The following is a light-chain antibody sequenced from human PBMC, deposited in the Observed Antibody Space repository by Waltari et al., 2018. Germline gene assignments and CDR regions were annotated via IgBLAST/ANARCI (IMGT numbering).Light chain of an antibody. CDR2: DVN. Sequence: QSALTQPRSVSGSPGHSVTISCTGSSSNVGGYNYVSWYQHHPGKAPKLIIYDVNKRPSWVPDRFSGSKSGDTASLTISGLQVEDEADYYCCSYAGSYTYVFGTGTKVTV. CDR3: CSYAGSYTYV. J-gene: IGLJ1*01. V-gene: IGLV2-11*01. CDR1: SSNVGGYNY.